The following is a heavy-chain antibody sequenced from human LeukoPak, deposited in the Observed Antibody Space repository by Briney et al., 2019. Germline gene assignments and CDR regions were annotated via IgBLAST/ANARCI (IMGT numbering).Heavy chain of an antibody. Sequence: PSQTLSLTCTVSGGSISSGGYYWSWIRQHPGKGLEWIGYIYYSGSTYYNPSLKSRVTISLDTSKTQFSLKLSSVTAADTAVYYCARAPGWNYEAYYYYYYYMDVWGKGTTVTVSS. J-gene: IGHJ6*03. CDR3: ARAPGWNYEAYYYYYYYMDV. V-gene: IGHV4-31*03. CDR1: GGSISSGGYY. CDR2: IYYSGST. D-gene: IGHD1-7*01.